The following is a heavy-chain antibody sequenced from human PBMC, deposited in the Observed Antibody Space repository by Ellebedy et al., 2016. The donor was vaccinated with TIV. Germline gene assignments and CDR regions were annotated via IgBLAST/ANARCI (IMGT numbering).Heavy chain of an antibody. CDR1: GYTFTNSG. J-gene: IGHJ4*02. CDR3: ARFVDGDYEDY. D-gene: IGHD4-17*01. V-gene: IGHV1-18*04. Sequence: AASVKVSCKASGYTFTNSGINWVRQAPGQGLEWMGWITAYNGNTNYAQKLQGRVTLTTDTSASTAYMELRSLRSDDTAVYYCARFVDGDYEDYWGQGALVTVSS. CDR2: ITAYNGNT.